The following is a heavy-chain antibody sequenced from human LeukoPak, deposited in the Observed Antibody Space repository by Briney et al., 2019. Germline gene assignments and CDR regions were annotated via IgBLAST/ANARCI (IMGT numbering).Heavy chain of an antibody. CDR1: GYTFTSYD. Sequence: ASVKVSCKASGYTFTSYDINWVRQATGQGLEWMGWMNPNSGNTGYAQKFQGRVTITTDESTSTAYMELSSLRSEDTAVYYCARGGIVGAQTLGFFDYWGQGTLVTVSS. J-gene: IGHJ4*02. CDR3: ARGGIVGAQTLGFFDY. V-gene: IGHV1-8*01. D-gene: IGHD1-26*01. CDR2: MNPNSGNT.